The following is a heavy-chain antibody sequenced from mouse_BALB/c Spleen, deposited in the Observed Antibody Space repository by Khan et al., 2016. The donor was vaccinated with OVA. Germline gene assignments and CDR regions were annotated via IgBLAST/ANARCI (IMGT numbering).Heavy chain of an antibody. Sequence: QVQLKESGAELVRPGASVKLSCKTSGYIFTSYWIHWVKQGSGKGLEWIARIYPGTDNTYYNEKLKDKATLTADKSSSTAYMQLSSLKSEDSAVYFCAREEALYYFDYWGQGTTLTVSS. V-gene: IGHV1-76*01. D-gene: IGHD3-2*02. CDR2: IYPGTDNT. J-gene: IGHJ2*01. CDR3: AREEALYYFDY. CDR1: GYIFTSYW.